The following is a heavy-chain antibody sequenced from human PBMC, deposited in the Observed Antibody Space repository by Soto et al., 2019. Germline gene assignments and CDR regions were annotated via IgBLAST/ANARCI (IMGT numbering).Heavy chain of an antibody. Sequence: SETLSLTCTVSGGSVNSGDYYWGWIRQSPGKGLEWIGSIFYSGTTYYNPSLKGRSTISIDTSKNQFFLRLTSVTAADTAVYYCARDWVHERWFDPWGQGTLVTVSS. CDR2: IFYSGTT. D-gene: IGHD1-1*01. CDR1: GGSVNSGDYY. CDR3: ARDWVHERWFDP. V-gene: IGHV4-30-4*01. J-gene: IGHJ5*02.